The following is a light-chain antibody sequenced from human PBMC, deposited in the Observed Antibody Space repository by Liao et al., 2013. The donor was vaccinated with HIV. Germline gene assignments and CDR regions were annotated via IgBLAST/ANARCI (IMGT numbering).Light chain of an antibody. J-gene: IGLJ1*01. CDR1: NLSNILSNKY. CDR3: QAWDSGTALYT. CDR2: QDS. Sequence: SYGLTQPPSVSVSAGQTATITCYGDNLSNILSNKYLHWYLQRPGQSPVLVMYQDSKRPSGIPGRFSGSSSGNTGTLTISGTQPIDEADYYCQAWDSGTALYTFGTGTKVTVL. V-gene: IGLV3-1*01.